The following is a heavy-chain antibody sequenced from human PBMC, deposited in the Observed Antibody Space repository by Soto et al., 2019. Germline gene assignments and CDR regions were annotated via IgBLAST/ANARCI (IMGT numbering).Heavy chain of an antibody. J-gene: IGHJ4*02. D-gene: IGHD3-22*01. CDR1: GYTFTSYD. CDR3: ARGSSYYYDSSGYYSDY. CDR2: MNPNSGNT. V-gene: IGHV1-8*01. Sequence: EASVKVSCKASGYTFTSYDINWVRQATGQGLEWMGWMNPNSGNTGYAQKFQGRVTMTRNTSISTAYMELSSLRSEDTAVYYCARGSSYYYDSSGYYSDYWGQGTLVTVSS.